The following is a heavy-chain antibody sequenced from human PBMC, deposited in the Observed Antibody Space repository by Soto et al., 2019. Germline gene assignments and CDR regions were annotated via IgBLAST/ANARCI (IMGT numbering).Heavy chain of an antibody. V-gene: IGHV1-46*01. Sequence: ASVKVSCKASGYTFTSYGISWVRQAPGQGLEWMGIINPSGGSTSYAQKFRGRVTMTRDTSTTTVYMELSSLRSEDTAVYYCARYIVIDPGTLWFDPWGQGTLVTVSS. CDR2: INPSGGST. CDR3: ARYIVIDPGTLWFDP. J-gene: IGHJ5*02. CDR1: GYTFTSYG. D-gene: IGHD2-15*01.